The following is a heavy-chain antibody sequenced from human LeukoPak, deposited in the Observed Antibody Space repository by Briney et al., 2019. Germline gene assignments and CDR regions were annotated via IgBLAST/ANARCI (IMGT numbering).Heavy chain of an antibody. CDR2: INPNSGGT. D-gene: IGHD5-18*01. CDR3: ATAVDTAMAKLDY. V-gene: IGHV1-2*02. Sequence: ASVKVSCKASGYTFTGYYMHWVRQAPGQGLEWMGWINPNSGGTNYAQKFQGRVTMTRDTSISTAYMELSRLRSDDTAVYYCATAVDTAMAKLDYRGQGTLVTVSS. CDR1: GYTFTGYY. J-gene: IGHJ4*02.